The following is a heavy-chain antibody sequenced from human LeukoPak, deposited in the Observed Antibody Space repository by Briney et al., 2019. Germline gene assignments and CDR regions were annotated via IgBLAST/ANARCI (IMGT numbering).Heavy chain of an antibody. CDR3: ARELPYDFWSGYYTGIMDY. CDR1: GYTFTGYY. J-gene: IGHJ4*02. CDR2: INPNSGGT. D-gene: IGHD3-3*01. Sequence: ASVKVSCKASGYTFTGYYMHWVRQAPGQGLEWMGWINPNSGGTNYAQKFQGRVTMTRDTSISTAYTELSRLRSDDTAVYYCARELPYDFWSGYYTGIMDYWGQGTLVTVSS. V-gene: IGHV1-2*02.